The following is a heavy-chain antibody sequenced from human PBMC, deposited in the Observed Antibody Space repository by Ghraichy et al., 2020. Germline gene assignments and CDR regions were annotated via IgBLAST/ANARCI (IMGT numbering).Heavy chain of an antibody. D-gene: IGHD3-16*02. J-gene: IGHJ4*02. V-gene: IGHV4-59*01. CDR1: GGSISSYY. CDR3: ARGSYGGESYDYVWGSYRYSYYFDY. CDR2: IYYSGST. Sequence: SQTLSLTCTVSGGSISSYYWSWIRQTPGKGLEWIGYIYYSGSTKYNPSLKSRVTISVDTSKNQFSLKLSSVTAADTAVYYCARGSYGGESYDYVWGSYRYSYYFDYWGQGTLVTVSS.